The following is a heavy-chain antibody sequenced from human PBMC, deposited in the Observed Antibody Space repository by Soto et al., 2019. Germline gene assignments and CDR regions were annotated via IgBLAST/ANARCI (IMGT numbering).Heavy chain of an antibody. Sequence: PGGSLRLSCAASGFTFDDYAMHWVRQAPGKGLEWVSGISWNSGSIGYADSVKGRFTISRDNAKNYLYLQMNSLRAEDTALYYCAKALASDFWSGYLYYWGQGTLVTVSS. CDR2: ISWNSGSI. CDR1: GFTFDDYA. V-gene: IGHV3-9*01. D-gene: IGHD3-3*01. CDR3: AKALASDFWSGYLYY. J-gene: IGHJ4*02.